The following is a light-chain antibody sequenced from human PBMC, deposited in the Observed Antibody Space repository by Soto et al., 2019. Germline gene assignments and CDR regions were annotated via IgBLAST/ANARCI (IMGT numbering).Light chain of an antibody. V-gene: IGLV2-8*01. CDR2: EVT. CDR3: SSLAADSNNHYV. J-gene: IGLJ1*01. Sequence: QSVRTKPPSASGSPGQSVTISCTGTSSDVGRYNFVSWYQQHPGKAPKLMIFEVTKRPSGVPDRFSGSKSGNTASLTVSGLQAEDEADYYCSSLAADSNNHYVFGTGTKVTVL. CDR1: SSDVGRYNF.